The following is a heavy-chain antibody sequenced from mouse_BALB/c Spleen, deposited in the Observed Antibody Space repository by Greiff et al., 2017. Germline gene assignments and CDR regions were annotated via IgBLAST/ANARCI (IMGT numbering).Heavy chain of an antibody. Sequence: QVQLKESGPGLVAPSQSLSITCTVSGFSLTSYGVHWVRQSPGKGLEWLGVIWSGGSTDYNAAFISRLSISKDNSKSHVFFKMNSLQANDTAIYYCARNYDYDAMDYWGQGTSVTVSS. V-gene: IGHV2-2*02. CDR3: ARNYDYDAMDY. CDR2: IWSGGST. J-gene: IGHJ4*01. CDR1: GFSLTSYG.